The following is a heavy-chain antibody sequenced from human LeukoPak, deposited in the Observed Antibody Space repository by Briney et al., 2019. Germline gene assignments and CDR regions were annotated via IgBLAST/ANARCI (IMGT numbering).Heavy chain of an antibody. CDR1: GFTFNNYH. CDR3: ARDVQMLRQWVVWISFDY. CDR2: ISSSSSHI. J-gene: IGHJ4*02. Sequence: PGGSLRLSWVASGFTFNNYHMNWVRQAPGKGLEWVSSISSSSSHIYYAESVKGRFTISRDNAKNSLYLQMNSLRAEDTAVYYCARDVQMLRQWVVWISFDYWGQGTLVTVSS. V-gene: IGHV3-21*01. D-gene: IGHD6-19*01.